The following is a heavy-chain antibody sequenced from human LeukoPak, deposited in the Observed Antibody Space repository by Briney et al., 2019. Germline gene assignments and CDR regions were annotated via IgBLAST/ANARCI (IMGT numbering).Heavy chain of an antibody. CDR2: INTGKGNT. J-gene: IGHJ6*02. Sequence: ASVKVSCKASGYTFTDYAMHWVRQAPGERLEWMGWINTGKGNTKYSQKFQGRVTITMDTSASTVYMELSSLRSEDTAMYFCARDGGSFSYNMDVWGQGTTVTVSS. D-gene: IGHD1-26*01. V-gene: IGHV1-3*04. CDR3: ARDGGSFSYNMDV. CDR1: GYTFTDYA.